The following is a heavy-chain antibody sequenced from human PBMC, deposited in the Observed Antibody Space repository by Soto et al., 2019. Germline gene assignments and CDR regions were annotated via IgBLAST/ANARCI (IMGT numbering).Heavy chain of an antibody. CDR3: ARAPIVLVPAAAVFDY. CDR1: GGTFSSYA. D-gene: IGHD2-2*01. V-gene: IGHV1-69*13. Sequence: AASVKVSCKASGGTFSSYAISWVRQAPGQGLEWMGGIIPIFGTANYAQKFQGRVTITADESTSTAYMELSSLRSEDTAVYYCARAPIVLVPAAAVFDYWGQGTLVTVSS. J-gene: IGHJ4*02. CDR2: IIPIFGTA.